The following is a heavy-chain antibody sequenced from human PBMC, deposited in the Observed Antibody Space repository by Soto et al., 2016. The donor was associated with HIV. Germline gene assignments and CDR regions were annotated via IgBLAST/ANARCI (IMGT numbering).Heavy chain of an antibody. Sequence: VQLVESGGGLVQPGGSLRLSCAASGFTFSSYSMNWVRQAPGKGLEWVSYISSSSSTIYYADSVKGRFTISRDNAKNSLYLQMNSLRAEDTAVYYCARAENPYSSSWYGDYFDYWGQGTLVTVSS. J-gene: IGHJ4*02. CDR1: GFTFSSYS. V-gene: IGHV3-48*01. CDR2: ISSSSSTI. D-gene: IGHD6-13*01. CDR3: ARAENPYSSSWYGDYFDY.